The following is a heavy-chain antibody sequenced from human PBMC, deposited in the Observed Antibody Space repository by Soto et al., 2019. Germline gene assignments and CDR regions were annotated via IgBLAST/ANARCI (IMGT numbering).Heavy chain of an antibody. CDR1: GYTFTGYY. D-gene: IGHD5-18*01. V-gene: IGHV1-2*04. CDR2: INPNSGGT. CDR3: ARDLATAMATNSFEP. Sequence: ASVKVSCKASGYTFTGYYMHWVRQAPGQGLEWMGWINPNSGGTNYAQKFQGWVTMTRDTSISTAYMELSRLRSDDTAVYYCARDLATAMATNSFEPWGQGTRVTVAS. J-gene: IGHJ5*02.